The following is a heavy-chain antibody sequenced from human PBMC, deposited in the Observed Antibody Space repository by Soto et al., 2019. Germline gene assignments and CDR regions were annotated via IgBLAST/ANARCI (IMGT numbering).Heavy chain of an antibody. Sequence: GGCLRVSCASSVFTFSIYGMPWVRQAPGKGLDSVAVIWYDGSNKYYADSVKGRFTVSRDNSKNTLYLQMNSLRAEDTAVYYCPRVPYSSSWEEYFQHWGQGTLVTVSS. D-gene: IGHD6-13*01. CDR1: VFTFSIYG. CDR2: IWYDGSNK. V-gene: IGHV3-33*01. CDR3: PRVPYSSSWEEYFQH. J-gene: IGHJ1*01.